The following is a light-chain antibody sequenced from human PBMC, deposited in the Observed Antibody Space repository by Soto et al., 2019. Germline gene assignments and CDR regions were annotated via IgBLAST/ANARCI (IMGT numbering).Light chain of an antibody. CDR1: QSVSSSY. Sequence: EIVLTQSPCTLSFSPGERATLSCRASQSVSSSYLAWYQQKPGQAPRLLIYGASSRATGIPDRFSGSGSGTDFTLTISRLEPEDFAVYYCQQYGSSPLTFGQGTNVDI. V-gene: IGKV3-20*01. J-gene: IGKJ1*01. CDR2: GAS. CDR3: QQYGSSPLT.